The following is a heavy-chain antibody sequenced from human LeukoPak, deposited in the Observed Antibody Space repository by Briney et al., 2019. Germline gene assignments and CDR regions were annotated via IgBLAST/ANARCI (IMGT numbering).Heavy chain of an antibody. J-gene: IGHJ4*02. CDR3: ARDSASYGSH. Sequence: GRSLRLSCAASGFTFSSYAMHWVRQAPGKGLEWVAVISYDGSNKYYADSVKGRFTISRDNSKNTLYLQMNSLRAEDTAVYYCARDSASYGSHWGQGTLVTVSS. CDR1: GFTFSSYA. CDR2: ISYDGSNK. V-gene: IGHV3-30-3*01. D-gene: IGHD5-18*01.